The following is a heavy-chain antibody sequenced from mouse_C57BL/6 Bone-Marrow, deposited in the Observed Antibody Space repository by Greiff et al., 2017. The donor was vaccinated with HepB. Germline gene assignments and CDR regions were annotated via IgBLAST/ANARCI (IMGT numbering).Heavy chain of an antibody. Sequence: QVQLQQSDAELVKPGASVKISCKVSGYTFTDHTIHWMKQRPEQGLEWIGYIYPRDGSTKYNEKFKGKATLTADKSSSTAYMQLNSLTSEDSAVYCCARFGVYYGSSYSFDYWGQGTTLTVSS. CDR3: ARFGVYYGSSYSFDY. CDR1: GYTFTDHT. V-gene: IGHV1-78*01. J-gene: IGHJ2*01. CDR2: IYPRDGST. D-gene: IGHD1-1*01.